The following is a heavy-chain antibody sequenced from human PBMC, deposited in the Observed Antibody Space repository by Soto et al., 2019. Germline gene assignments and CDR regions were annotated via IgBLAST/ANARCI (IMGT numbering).Heavy chain of an antibody. Sequence: NPSETLSLTCAVSGGSISSGGYSWSWIRQPPGKGLEWIGYIYHSGSTYYNPSLKSRVTIAVDRSKNQFSLKLSSVTAADTAVYYCARGRKYYDFWSGYSHPRYYFNYWGQGTLVTVSS. CDR3: ARGRKYYDFWSGYSHPRYYFNY. V-gene: IGHV4-30-2*01. CDR2: IYHSGST. D-gene: IGHD3-3*01. CDR1: GGSISSGGYS. J-gene: IGHJ4*02.